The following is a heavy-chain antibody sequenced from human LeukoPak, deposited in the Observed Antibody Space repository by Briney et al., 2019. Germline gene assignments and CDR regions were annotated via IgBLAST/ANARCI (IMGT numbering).Heavy chain of an antibody. V-gene: IGHV3-33*08. CDR1: GFTFSSYG. J-gene: IGHJ4*02. CDR3: ARDRAGTTFGVVPDH. D-gene: IGHD3-3*01. Sequence: PGGSLRLSCAASGFTFSSYGMHWVRQAPGKGLEWVAVIWYGGSNKYYADSVKGRFTISRDNSKNTLYLQINSLRAEDTAVYYCARDRAGTTFGVVPDHWGQGTQVTVSS. CDR2: IWYGGSNK.